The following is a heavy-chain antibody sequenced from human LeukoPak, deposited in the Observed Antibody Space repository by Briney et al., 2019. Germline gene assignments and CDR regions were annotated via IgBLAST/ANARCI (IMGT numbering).Heavy chain of an antibody. V-gene: IGHV3-23*01. J-gene: IGHJ5*02. CDR3: ANRISGSSS. Sequence: PGGSLTISCAASGFTFSTYAMSWLRQAPGKGLEWVSAISSGGGNTDYADSVKGRFTISRDNSKNTVFLQMNSLRAEDTGVYYCANRISGSSSWGQGTLVTVSS. CDR1: GFTFSTYA. D-gene: IGHD1-26*01. CDR2: ISSGGGNT.